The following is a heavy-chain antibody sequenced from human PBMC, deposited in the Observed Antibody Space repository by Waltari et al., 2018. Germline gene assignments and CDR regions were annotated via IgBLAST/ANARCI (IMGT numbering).Heavy chain of an antibody. CDR3: ARNSGQRVCDA. V-gene: IGHV4-59*11. Sequence: QLQRSGAGRVKPAGTLSLPCTVLGEPIRCLYWSWTRPPPGKGGEGSGYICYSGSTPYTPSRQSRGTIPHDTSKNQFSAKLGFVPAADSAIYYFARNSGQRVCDALGQGTLLTVAS. D-gene: IGHD6-25*01. CDR2: ICYSGST. CDR1: GEPIRCLY. J-gene: IGHJ5*02.